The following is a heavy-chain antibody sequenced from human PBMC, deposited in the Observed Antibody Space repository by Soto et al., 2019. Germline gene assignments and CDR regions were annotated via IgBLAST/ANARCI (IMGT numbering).Heavy chain of an antibody. V-gene: IGHV4-34*01. CDR2: INHSGST. J-gene: IGHJ4*02. CDR3: ARGWLTLTGTHFDY. Sequence: SETLSLTCAVYGGSFSGYYWSWIRQPPGKGLEWIGEINHSGSTNYNPSLKSRVTISVDTSKNQFSLKLSSVTAADTAVYYCARGWLTLTGTHFDYWGQGTLVTVSS. CDR1: GGSFSGYY. D-gene: IGHD1-20*01.